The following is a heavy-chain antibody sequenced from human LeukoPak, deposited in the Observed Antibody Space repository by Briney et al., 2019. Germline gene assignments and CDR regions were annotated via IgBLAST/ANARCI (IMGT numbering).Heavy chain of an antibody. D-gene: IGHD3-3*01. CDR2: IYYSWST. CDR1: GGSISSSSYY. Sequence: SETLSLTCTVSGGSISSSSYYWGWIRQPPGRGLEWLGSIYYSWSTYYNSSLKRRVTISVDTPKNQFSLKLSSVTAADAGVYYCARFVTDDFWSGSGWFDPRGQGTLATVSS. V-gene: IGHV4-39*07. CDR3: ARFVTDDFWSGSGWFDP. J-gene: IGHJ5*02.